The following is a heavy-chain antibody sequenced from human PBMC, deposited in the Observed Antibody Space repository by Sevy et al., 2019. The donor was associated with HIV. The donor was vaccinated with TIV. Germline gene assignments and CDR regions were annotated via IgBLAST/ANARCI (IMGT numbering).Heavy chain of an antibody. D-gene: IGHD4-17*01. CDR1: GFTFSNFN. Sequence: GGSLRLSCAASGFTFSNFNMHWVRQAPGKGLEWVAAIWYDGNKKYYEDSVKGRFTIFRDNSKSTQYLQMSSLRAEDTAVYYCSRDHVKDGDLGDYYYYAMDVWGQGTTVTVSS. CDR2: IWYDGNKK. V-gene: IGHV3-33*01. J-gene: IGHJ6*02. CDR3: SRDHVKDGDLGDYYYYAMDV.